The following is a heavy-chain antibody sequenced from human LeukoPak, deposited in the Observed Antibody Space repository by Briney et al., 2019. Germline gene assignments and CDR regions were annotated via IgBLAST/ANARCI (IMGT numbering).Heavy chain of an antibody. D-gene: IGHD6-13*01. CDR2: IYYSGST. V-gene: IGHV4-59*11. CDR1: GGSISSHY. J-gene: IGHJ4*02. CDR3: AREVAGQLFDY. Sequence: SETLSLTCTVSGGSISSHYWSWIRQPPGKGLEWIGYIYYSGSTNYNPSLKSRVTISVDTSKNQFSLKLGSVTAADTAVYYCAREVAGQLFDYWGQGTLVTVSS.